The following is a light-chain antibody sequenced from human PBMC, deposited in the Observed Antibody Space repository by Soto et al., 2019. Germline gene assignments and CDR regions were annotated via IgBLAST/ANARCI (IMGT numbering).Light chain of an antibody. J-gene: IGKJ1*01. V-gene: IGKV3-15*01. CDR2: GAS. CDR1: QSVNNN. CDR3: QQYNDWPPGGS. Sequence: EIVMTQSPATLSVSPGERATLSCRASQSVNNNLAWYQQKPGQAPRLLIYGASTSATGIPARFSGSGSGTEFALTISSLQSEDFAVYYYQQYNDWPPGGSFGQGTKVEIK.